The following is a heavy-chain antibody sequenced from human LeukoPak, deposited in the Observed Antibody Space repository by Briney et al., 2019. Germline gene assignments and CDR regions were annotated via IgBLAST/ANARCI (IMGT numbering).Heavy chain of an antibody. Sequence: GGSLRLSCPASGFIFSDYYMSWIRQAPGKGLEWVSYISSSSSYINYADSVKGRFTISRDNAKNSLYLQMNSLRAEDTAVYYCARVSYGDSGYFDYWGQGTLVTVSS. V-gene: IGHV3-11*06. CDR1: GFIFSDYY. CDR2: ISSSSSYI. CDR3: ARVSYGDSGYFDY. J-gene: IGHJ4*02. D-gene: IGHD4-17*01.